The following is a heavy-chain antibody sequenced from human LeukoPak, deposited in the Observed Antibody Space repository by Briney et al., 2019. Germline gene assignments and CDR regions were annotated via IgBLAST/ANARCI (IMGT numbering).Heavy chain of an antibody. CDR2: VNPNSGGT. CDR1: GYTFTGYY. V-gene: IGHV1-2*02. D-gene: IGHD4-17*01. J-gene: IGHJ3*02. CDR3: AINTVTTGWDALDI. Sequence: ASVKVSCKASGYTFTGYYMHWVRQAPGQGLEWMGWVNPNSGGTNSAQKFQGRVTMTRDTSISTAYMEPRRLRSDDTAVYYCAINTVTTGWDALDIWGQGTMVTVSS.